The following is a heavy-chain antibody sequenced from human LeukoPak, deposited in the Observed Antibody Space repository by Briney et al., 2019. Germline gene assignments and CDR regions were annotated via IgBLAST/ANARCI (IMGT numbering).Heavy chain of an antibody. J-gene: IGHJ4*02. CDR2: INGDGIST. CDR3: AAGTAADF. V-gene: IGHV3-74*01. D-gene: IGHD6-13*01. Sequence: GGSLRLSCAASGFTFSTYFMHWARQAPGKGLVWVSRINGDGISTTYADSVMGRFTISRDNAKNTLYLQMNSLRAEDTAVYYCAAGTAADFWGQGTLVTVSS. CDR1: GFTFSTYF.